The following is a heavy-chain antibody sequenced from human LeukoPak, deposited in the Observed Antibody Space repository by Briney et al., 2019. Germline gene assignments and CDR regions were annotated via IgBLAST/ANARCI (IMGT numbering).Heavy chain of an antibody. CDR1: GFTFSSYA. CDR3: AKCEKASHCFFDY. V-gene: IGHV3-23*01. D-gene: IGHD2-21*02. J-gene: IGHJ4*02. Sequence: GGSLRVSCAASGFTFSSYAMSWVRQAPGKGLEWVSAISGSGGSTYYADSVKGRFTISRDNSKNTLYLQMNSLRAEDTAVYYCAKCEKASHCFFDYWGQGTLVTVSS. CDR2: ISGSGGST.